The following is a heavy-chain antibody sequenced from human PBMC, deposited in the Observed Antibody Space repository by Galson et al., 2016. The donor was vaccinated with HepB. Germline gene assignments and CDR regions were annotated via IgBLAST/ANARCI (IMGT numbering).Heavy chain of an antibody. J-gene: IGHJ5*02. Sequence: SLRLSCAASGFTFSTYNMNWVRQAPGKGLEWVANINQDGIEKYYVGSVEGRFTISRYNAQKSLYLQMDSLRAEDTAVYYCARSGETSWGQGTLVTVSS. V-gene: IGHV3-7*01. CDR2: INQDGIEK. D-gene: IGHD6-25*01. CDR1: GFTFSTYN. CDR3: ARSGETS.